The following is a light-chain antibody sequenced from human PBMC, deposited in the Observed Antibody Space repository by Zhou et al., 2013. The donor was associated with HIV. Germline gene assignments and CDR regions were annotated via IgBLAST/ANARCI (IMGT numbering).Light chain of an antibody. CDR2: AAS. CDR3: QQYDNWPPLT. CDR1: QSINSN. J-gene: IGKJ4*01. Sequence: EIVMTQSPATLSVSPGERATLSCRASQSINSNLAWFQQKPGQAPRLLIYAASSRATGIPDRFSGSGSGTDFILTISRLEPEDFAIYYCQQYDNWPPLTFGGGTRVEIK. V-gene: IGKV3D-15*01.